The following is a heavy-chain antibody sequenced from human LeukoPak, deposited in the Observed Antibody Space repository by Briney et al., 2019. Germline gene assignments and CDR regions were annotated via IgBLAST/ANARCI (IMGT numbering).Heavy chain of an antibody. CDR2: IYYSGST. D-gene: IGHD6-6*01. CDR3: ARYEWGSSSPYFDY. J-gene: IGHJ4*02. CDR1: GGSISSYY. Sequence: SETLSLTCTVSGGSISSYYWSWIRQPPGKGLEWIGYIYYSGSTNYNPSLKSQVTISVDTSKNQFSLKLSSVTAADTAVYYCARYEWGSSSPYFDYWGQGTLVTVSS. V-gene: IGHV4-59*01.